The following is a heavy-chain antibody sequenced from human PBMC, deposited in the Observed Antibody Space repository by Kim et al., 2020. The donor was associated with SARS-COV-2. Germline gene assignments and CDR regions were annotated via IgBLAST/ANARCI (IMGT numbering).Heavy chain of an antibody. CDR3: ARDLLYCSGGSCSPWYYYYYGMDV. D-gene: IGHD2-15*01. Sequence: GGSLRLSCAASGFTFSSYGMHWVRQAPGKGLEWVAVISYDGSNKYYADSVKGRFTISRDNSKNTLYLQMNSLRAEDTAVYYCARDLLYCSGGSCSPWYYYYYGMDVWGQGTTVTVSS. J-gene: IGHJ6*02. CDR1: GFTFSSYG. V-gene: IGHV3-33*05. CDR2: ISYDGSNK.